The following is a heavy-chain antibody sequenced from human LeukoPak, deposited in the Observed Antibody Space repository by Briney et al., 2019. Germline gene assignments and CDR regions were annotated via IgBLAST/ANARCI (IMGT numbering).Heavy chain of an antibody. J-gene: IGHJ5*02. CDR1: GGSISSYY. CDR2: IYYSGST. Sequence: PSETLSLTCTVSGGSISSYYWSWIRQPPGKGLEWIGYIYYSGSTNYSPSVRRRITMSVHTSKNQFSLRLSSVTAADTAVYYCARHTGLNWFDPWGQGTLVTVSS. CDR3: ARHTGLNWFDP. V-gene: IGHV4-59*08. D-gene: IGHD2-8*02.